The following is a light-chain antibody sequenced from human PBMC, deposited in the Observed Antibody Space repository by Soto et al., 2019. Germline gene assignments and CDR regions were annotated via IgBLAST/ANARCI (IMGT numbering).Light chain of an antibody. CDR1: QDISDS. V-gene: IGKV1-33*01. CDR2: DAS. J-gene: IGKJ4*01. CDR3: QQYASLPLT. Sequence: DIQMTQSPSSLSASVGDRLTLTCQASQDISDSLNWYQLKPGKAPQLLMYDASKLETGVPSRFSGSGSGKDFTFTISSLQPEDFATYFCQQYASLPLTVGGGTKVEVK.